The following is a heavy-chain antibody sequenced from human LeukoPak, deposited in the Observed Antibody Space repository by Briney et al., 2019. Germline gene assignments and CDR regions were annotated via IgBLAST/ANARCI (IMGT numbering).Heavy chain of an antibody. J-gene: IGHJ3*01. V-gene: IGHV3-21*03. CDR3: ARETGFADAFDF. CDR1: GFKFSVYS. Sequence: GGSLRLACAASGFKFSVYSMNWVRQAPGSGLDWVSRITGTGSQFDDVDYADSVRGRFTISRDNAKDSLFLEMSGLRVEDTGIYFCARETGFADAFDFWGRGTLVTVSS. CDR2: ITGTGSQFDDV.